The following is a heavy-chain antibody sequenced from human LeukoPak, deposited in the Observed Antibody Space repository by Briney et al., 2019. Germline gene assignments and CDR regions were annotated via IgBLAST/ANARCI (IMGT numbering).Heavy chain of an antibody. Sequence: PGGSLRLSCAASGFTVSSTYMSWVRQAPGKGLEWVSVIYSGGSTFYADSVKGRFTISRDNSKNTLYLQMNSLRPEDTAIYYCARDSNYDYWGQGTLVTVSS. CDR2: IYSGGST. CDR3: ARDSNYDY. J-gene: IGHJ4*02. CDR1: GFTVSSTY. V-gene: IGHV3-66*02. D-gene: IGHD5-18*01.